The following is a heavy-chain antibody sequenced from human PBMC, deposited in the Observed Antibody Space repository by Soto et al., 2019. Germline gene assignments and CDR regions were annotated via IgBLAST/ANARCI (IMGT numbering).Heavy chain of an antibody. CDR1: GWSFSGYY. D-gene: IGHD5-18*01. Sequence: PSETLSLTCAVYGWSFSGYYWSWIRQPPGKGLEWIGEINHSGSTNYNPSLKSRVTISVDTSKNQFSLKLSSVTAADTAVYYCARGRGRYSYGYPSSKYFDYWGQGTLVTVSS. CDR3: ARGRGRYSYGYPSSKYFDY. CDR2: INHSGST. J-gene: IGHJ4*02. V-gene: IGHV4-34*01.